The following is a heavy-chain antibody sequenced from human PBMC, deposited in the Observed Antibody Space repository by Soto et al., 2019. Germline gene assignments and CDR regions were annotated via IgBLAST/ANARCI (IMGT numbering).Heavy chain of an antibody. J-gene: IGHJ6*02. CDR1: GGSISSGDYY. CDR3: ARAAGVSGSSSARYYHGMDV. D-gene: IGHD1-26*01. CDR2: IYYSGST. V-gene: IGHV4-30-4*01. Sequence: SQTLPLPCTVSGGSISSGDYYWSWIRQPPGKGLEWIGYIYYSGSTYYNPSLKSRVTISVDTSKNQFSLKLSSVTAADTAVYYCARAAGVSGSSSARYYHGMDVWGQGTTVTVS.